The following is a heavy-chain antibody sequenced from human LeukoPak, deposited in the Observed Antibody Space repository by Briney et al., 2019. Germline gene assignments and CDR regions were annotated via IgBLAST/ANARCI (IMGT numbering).Heavy chain of an antibody. V-gene: IGHV3-48*03. CDR3: ARDQGRYSYGYPDYFDY. CDR2: ISSSGSTI. Sequence: PGGSLRLSCAASGFTFSSYEMNWVRQAPGKELEWVSYISSSGSTIYYADSVKGRFTISRDNAKNSLYLQMNSLRAEDTAVYYCARDQGRYSYGYPDYFDYWGQGTLVTVSS. D-gene: IGHD5-18*01. CDR1: GFTFSSYE. J-gene: IGHJ4*02.